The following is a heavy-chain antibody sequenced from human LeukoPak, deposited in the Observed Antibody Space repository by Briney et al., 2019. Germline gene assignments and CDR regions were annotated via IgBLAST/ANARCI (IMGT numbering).Heavy chain of an antibody. CDR2: VSYSGVT. D-gene: IGHD3-3*01. CDR1: GGSISNSPYY. J-gene: IGHJ6*02. Sequence: SETLSLTCTVSGGSISNSPYYFWGWIRQPPGKGLEWIATVSYSGVTYYNPSLKSRVTISVDASKSQFSLKLSSVTAADTAVYYCAIPRGDFWSGYFLHYTYGMDVWGQGTTVTVSS. CDR3: AIPRGDFWSGYFLHYTYGMDV. V-gene: IGHV4-39*01.